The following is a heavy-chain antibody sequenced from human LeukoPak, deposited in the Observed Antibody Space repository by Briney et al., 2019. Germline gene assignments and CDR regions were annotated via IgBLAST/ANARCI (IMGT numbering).Heavy chain of an antibody. Sequence: SETLSLTCTVSGGSISSSSYYWGWIRQPPGKGLEWIGSIYYSGSTYYNPSLKSRVTISVDTSKNQFSLKLSSVTAADTAVYYCARQRWRAADYYYYMDVWGKGTTVTVSS. D-gene: IGHD4-23*01. V-gene: IGHV4-39*01. CDR1: GGSISSSSYY. CDR2: IYYSGST. CDR3: ARQRWRAADYYYYMDV. J-gene: IGHJ6*03.